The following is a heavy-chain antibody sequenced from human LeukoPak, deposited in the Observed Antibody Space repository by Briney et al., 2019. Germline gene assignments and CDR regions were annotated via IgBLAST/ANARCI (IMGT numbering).Heavy chain of an antibody. J-gene: IGHJ4*02. CDR3: GKSHRRIFDWFPSTYFFDF. V-gene: IGHV4-61*02. CDR2: IYISGST. D-gene: IGHD3-9*01. CDR1: GGSIRSGSYY. Sequence: PSQTLSPTCTVSGGSIRSGSYYWSWIRQSAGKGLEWIGRIYISGSTKYNSSLKSRGTISVGTAKNQFSLKLRSVTAADTAVYFCGKSHRRIFDWFPSTYFFDFWGQGTPVTVSS.